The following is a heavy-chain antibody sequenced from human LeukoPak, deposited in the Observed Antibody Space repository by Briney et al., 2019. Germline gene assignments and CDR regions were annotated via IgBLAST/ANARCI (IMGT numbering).Heavy chain of an antibody. CDR2: IYYSGST. Sequence: TSETLSLTCTVSGGSISSSSYYWGWIRQPPGKGLEWIGSIYYSGSTYYNPSLKSRVTISVDTSKNQFSLKLSSVTAADTAVYYCARHIVDTVMGLDYWGQGTLVTVSS. D-gene: IGHD5-18*01. CDR3: ARHIVDTVMGLDY. V-gene: IGHV4-39*01. J-gene: IGHJ4*02. CDR1: GGSISSSSYY.